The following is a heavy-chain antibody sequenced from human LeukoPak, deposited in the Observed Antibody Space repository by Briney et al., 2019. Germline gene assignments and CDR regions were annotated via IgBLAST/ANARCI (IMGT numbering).Heavy chain of an antibody. Sequence: PXETLSLTCAVYGGSFSGYYWSWIRQPPGKGLEWIGEINHSGSTNYNPSLKSRVTISVDTSKNQFSLKLSSVTAADTAVYYCAGSIAAAGKIDYWGQGTLVTVSS. V-gene: IGHV4-34*01. CDR3: AGSIAAAGKIDY. J-gene: IGHJ4*02. CDR1: GGSFSGYY. D-gene: IGHD6-13*01. CDR2: INHSGST.